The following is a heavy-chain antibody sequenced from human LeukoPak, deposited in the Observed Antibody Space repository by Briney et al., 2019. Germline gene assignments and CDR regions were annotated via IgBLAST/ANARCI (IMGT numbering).Heavy chain of an antibody. CDR1: GGSISSGSYY. D-gene: IGHD3-22*01. Sequence: PSETLSLTCTVSGGSISSGSYYWSWIRQPAGKGLEWIGRIYTSGSTYYNPSLKSRVTISVDTSKNQFSLKLSSVTAADTAVYYCARMTYYYDSSGYHFDYWGQGTLVTVSS. CDR3: ARMTYYYDSSGYHFDY. J-gene: IGHJ4*02. V-gene: IGHV4-61*02. CDR2: IYTSGST.